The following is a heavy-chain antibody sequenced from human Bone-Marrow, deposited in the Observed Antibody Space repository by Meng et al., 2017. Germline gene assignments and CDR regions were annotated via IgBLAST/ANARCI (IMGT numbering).Heavy chain of an antibody. V-gene: IGHV4-59*01. Sequence: GSLRLSCTVSGGSLSSYYWSWIRQPPGKGLEWIGYIYYSGSTNYNPSLKSRVTISVDTSKNQFSLKLSSVTAADTAVYYCARGRHYDILTGTMAWYFDYWGQGTLVTVSS. CDR3: ARGRHYDILTGTMAWYFDY. J-gene: IGHJ4*02. CDR2: IYYSGST. D-gene: IGHD3-9*01. CDR1: GGSLSSYY.